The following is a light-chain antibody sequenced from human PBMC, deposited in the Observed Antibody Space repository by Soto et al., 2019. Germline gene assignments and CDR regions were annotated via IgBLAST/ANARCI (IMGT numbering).Light chain of an antibody. Sequence: DIVLTQSPGTLSLSPGERATLSCRASQSVRSRYLAWYQQKAGQAPRLLIDDASRRATGIPGRFGGSWSGTDFTITSSRLEPEDSAEYYCQQYGSSVTFGGGTKVEIK. J-gene: IGKJ4*01. CDR2: DAS. CDR3: QQYGSSVT. CDR1: QSVRSRY. V-gene: IGKV3-20*01.